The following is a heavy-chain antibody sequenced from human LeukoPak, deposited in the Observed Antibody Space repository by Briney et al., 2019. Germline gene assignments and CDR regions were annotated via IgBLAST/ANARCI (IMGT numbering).Heavy chain of an antibody. CDR2: IYYSGTT. D-gene: IGHD7-27*01. J-gene: IGHJ5*02. CDR1: GPSITSSTSY. CDR3: ASLLNGGVSHWFDP. Sequence: SETLSLTCTVSGPSITSSTSYSGWIRQPPGKGLEWIGTIYYSGTTHYNPSLKSRATMSVDTSKTQFSLKLSSVTGADTAVYYCASLLNGGVSHWFDPWGEGTLVTVSS. V-gene: IGHV4-39*01.